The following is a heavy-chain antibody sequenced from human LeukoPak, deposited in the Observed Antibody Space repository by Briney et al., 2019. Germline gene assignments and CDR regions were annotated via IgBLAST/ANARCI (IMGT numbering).Heavy chain of an antibody. CDR3: ARGRRITMVRGVMGVDY. CDR2: INPNSGGT. V-gene: IGHV1-2*02. D-gene: IGHD3-10*01. Sequence: ASVKVSCKASGYTFTGYYMHWVRQAPGQGLEWMGWINPNSGGTNYAQKFQGRVTMAGDTSISAAYMELSRLRSDDTAVYYCARGRRITMVRGVMGVDYWGQGTLVTVSS. J-gene: IGHJ4*02. CDR1: GYTFTGYY.